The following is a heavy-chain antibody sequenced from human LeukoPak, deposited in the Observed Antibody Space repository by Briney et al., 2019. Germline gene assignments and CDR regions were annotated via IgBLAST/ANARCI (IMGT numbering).Heavy chain of an antibody. D-gene: IGHD2-15*01. CDR1: GYTFTGYY. V-gene: IGHV3-73*01. Sequence: KVSCKASGYTFTGYYMHWVRQAPGQGLEWVGRIRSKANSYATAYAASVKGRFTISRDDSKNTAYLQMNSLRAEDTAVYYCARHKLGYCSGGSCQTNWFDPWGQGTLVTVSS. CDR2: IRSKANSYAT. J-gene: IGHJ5*02. CDR3: ARHKLGYCSGGSCQTNWFDP.